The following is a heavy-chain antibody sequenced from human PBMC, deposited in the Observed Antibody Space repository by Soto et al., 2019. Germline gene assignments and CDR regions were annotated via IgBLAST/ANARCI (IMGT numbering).Heavy chain of an antibody. D-gene: IGHD3-22*01. J-gene: IGHJ4*02. V-gene: IGHV4-39*01. Sequence: ASETLSLTCTVSGGSISSSSYCWGWIRQPPGKGLEWIGSIYYSGSTYYNPSLKSRVTISVDTSKNQFSLKLSSVTAADTAVYYCARHYYYDSSVYRNLYYFDYWGQGTLVTVSS. CDR3: ARHYYYDSSVYRNLYYFDY. CDR2: IYYSGST. CDR1: GGSISSSSYC.